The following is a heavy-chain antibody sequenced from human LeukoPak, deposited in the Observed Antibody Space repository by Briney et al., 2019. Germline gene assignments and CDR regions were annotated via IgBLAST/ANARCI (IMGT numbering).Heavy chain of an antibody. Sequence: ASVKVSCKASGYTFTSYDINWVRQATGQGLEWMGWMNPNSGNTGYAQKFQGRVTMTRNTSISTAYMELSSLRSEDTAVYYCARHSGYDLTSDYWGQGTLVTVSS. CDR2: MNPNSGNT. D-gene: IGHD5-12*01. J-gene: IGHJ4*02. V-gene: IGHV1-8*01. CDR3: ARHSGYDLTSDY. CDR1: GYTFTSYD.